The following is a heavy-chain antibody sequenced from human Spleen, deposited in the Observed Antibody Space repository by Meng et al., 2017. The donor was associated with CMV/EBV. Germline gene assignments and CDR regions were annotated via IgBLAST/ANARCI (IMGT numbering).Heavy chain of an antibody. CDR2: IRFDGSNK. CDR1: GFTFSNYG. J-gene: IGHJ4*02. Sequence: GESLKISCAASGFTFSNYGMHWVRQAPGKGLEWVAFIRFDGSNKYYADSVKGRFTISRDNSKNTLYLQLNGLRAEDTAVYYCAKEPGDWDPDYWGQGTVVTVSS. CDR3: AKEPGDWDPDY. V-gene: IGHV3-30*02. D-gene: IGHD3/OR15-3a*01.